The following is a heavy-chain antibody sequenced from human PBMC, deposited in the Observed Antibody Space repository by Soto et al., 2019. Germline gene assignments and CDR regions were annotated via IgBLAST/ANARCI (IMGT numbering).Heavy chain of an antibody. CDR2: INPNSGGT. CDR3: ALAITSGNWFDP. CDR1: GYTFTGYY. J-gene: IGHJ5*02. D-gene: IGHD3-10*01. Sequence: ASVKVSCKASGYTFTGYYMHWVLQAPGQGLEWMGWINPNSGGTNYAQKFQGWVTMTRDTSISTAYMELSRLRSDDTAVYYCALAITSGNWFDPWGQGTLVTVSS. V-gene: IGHV1-2*04.